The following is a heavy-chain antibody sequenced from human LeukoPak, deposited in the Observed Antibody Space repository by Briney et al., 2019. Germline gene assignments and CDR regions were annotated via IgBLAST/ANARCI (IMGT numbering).Heavy chain of an antibody. CDR2: INPSGGST. J-gene: IGHJ3*02. V-gene: IGHV1-46*01. Sequence: GASVKVSCKASGYTFTSYYMHWVRQAPGQGLEWMGIINPSGGSTSYAQKFQGRVTMTRDTSTSTVYMELSSLRSEDTAVYYCARQGFYDSSGYSHDAFDIWGQGTMVTVSS. CDR1: GYTFTSYY. D-gene: IGHD3-22*01. CDR3: ARQGFYDSSGYSHDAFDI.